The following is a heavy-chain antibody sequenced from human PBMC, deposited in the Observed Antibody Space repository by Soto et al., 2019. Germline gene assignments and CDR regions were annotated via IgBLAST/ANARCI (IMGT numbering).Heavy chain of an antibody. V-gene: IGHV3-7*04. CDR3: ATGNNWSFDY. J-gene: IGHJ4*02. CDR2: IKEDGSEK. Sequence: PGGSLRLSCEASGLTFSGHWMKWFRQAPGKGLECVANIKEDGSEKYYVDSVKGRFIISRDNAKNSLYLQMSSLTAEDTAVYYCATGNNWSFDYWGLGTLVTVSS. D-gene: IGHD1-1*01. CDR1: GLTFSGHW.